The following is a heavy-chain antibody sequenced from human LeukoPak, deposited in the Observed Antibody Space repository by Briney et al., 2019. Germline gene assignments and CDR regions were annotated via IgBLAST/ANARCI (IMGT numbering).Heavy chain of an antibody. CDR3: ARTQVIRYYYYYMDV. V-gene: IGHV4-61*02. J-gene: IGHJ6*03. Sequence: PSETLSLTCTVSGGSISSGSYYWSWIRQPAGKGLEWIGRIYTSGSTNYNPSLKSRVTISVDTSKNQFSLKLSSVTAADTAVYYCARTQVIRYYYYYMDVWGKGTTVTVSS. CDR1: GGSISSGSYY. D-gene: IGHD3-22*01. CDR2: IYTSGST.